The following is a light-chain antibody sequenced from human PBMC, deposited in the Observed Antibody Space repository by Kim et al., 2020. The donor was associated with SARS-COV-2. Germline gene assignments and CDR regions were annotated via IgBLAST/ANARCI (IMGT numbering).Light chain of an antibody. Sequence: IVMTQSPATLSVFPGERATLSCRASQSIRSNLAWYQQKPGQAPRLLIYSAATRATGIPARFSGSGSGTEFTLTISSLQSEDFAVYYCQQYSSWPLTFGGGTKVEIK. CDR2: SAA. V-gene: IGKV3-15*01. J-gene: IGKJ4*01. CDR1: QSIRSN. CDR3: QQYSSWPLT.